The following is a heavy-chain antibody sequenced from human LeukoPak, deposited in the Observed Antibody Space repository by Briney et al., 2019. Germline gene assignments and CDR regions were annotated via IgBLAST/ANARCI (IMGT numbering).Heavy chain of an antibody. V-gene: IGHV1-18*01. J-gene: IGHJ4*02. CDR3: ARVRERVTIFGVVKNPPYFDY. Sequence: ASVKVSCKASGYTFTSYGISWVRQAPGQGLXXXXXXXXXXXNTNYAQKLQGRVTMTTDTSTSTAYMELRSLRSDDTAVYYCARVRERVTIFGVVKNPPYFDYWGQGTLVTVSS. CDR2: XXXXXXNT. D-gene: IGHD3-3*01. CDR1: GYTFTSYG.